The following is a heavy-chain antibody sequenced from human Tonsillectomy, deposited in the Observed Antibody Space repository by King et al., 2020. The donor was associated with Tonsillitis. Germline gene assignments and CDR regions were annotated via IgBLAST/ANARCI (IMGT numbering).Heavy chain of an antibody. D-gene: IGHD3/OR15-3a*01. CDR3: ARGNVSFALVMRYLDY. Sequence: VQLVESGGDVVQPGRSLRLSCAASGFTFSSFAIHWVRQAPGKGLEWVSAISSDGSHKEYADSVKGRFAISRDDSKNTLYLQMNSLRADDTAVYYCARGNVSFALVMRYLDYWGGGPLVPVPS. V-gene: IGHV3-30*09. CDR1: GFTFSSFA. J-gene: IGHJ4*02. CDR2: ISSDGSHK.